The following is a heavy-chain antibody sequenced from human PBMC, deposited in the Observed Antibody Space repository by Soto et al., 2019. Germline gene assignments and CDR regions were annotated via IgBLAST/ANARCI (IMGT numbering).Heavy chain of an antibody. D-gene: IGHD6-13*01. CDR3: ARVLPSGYSSSSREFDP. Sequence: ASVKVSCKASGFTFTSSAVQWVRQARGQRLEWIGWIVVGSGNTNYAQKLQGRVTMTTDTSTSTAYMELRSLRSDDTAVYYCARVLPSGYSSSSREFDPWGQGTLVTVSS. CDR2: IVVGSGNT. CDR1: GFTFTSSA. V-gene: IGHV1-58*01. J-gene: IGHJ5*02.